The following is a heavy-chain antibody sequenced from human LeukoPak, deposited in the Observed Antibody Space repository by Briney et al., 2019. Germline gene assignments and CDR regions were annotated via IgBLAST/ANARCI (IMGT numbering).Heavy chain of an antibody. V-gene: IGHV1-69*04. CDR3: ARDGGYYDSSGYYNY. D-gene: IGHD3-22*01. Sequence: SVEVSCKASGGTFSSYAISWVRQAPGQGLEWMGRIIPILGIANYAQKFQGRVTITADKSTSTAYMELSSLRSEDTAVYYCARDGGYYDSSGYYNYWGQGTLVTVSS. J-gene: IGHJ4*02. CDR2: IIPILGIA. CDR1: GGTFSSYA.